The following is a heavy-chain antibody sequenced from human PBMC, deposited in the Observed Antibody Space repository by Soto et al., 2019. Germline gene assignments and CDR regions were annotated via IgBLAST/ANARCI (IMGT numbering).Heavy chain of an antibody. CDR3: ASAPYNSSGWYSWCDP. CDR1: GYTFTSYA. J-gene: IGHJ5*02. V-gene: IGHV1-3*01. D-gene: IGHD6-19*01. CDR2: INAGNGNT. Sequence: QVQLVQSGAEVKKPGASVKVSCKASGYTFTSYAMPWVRQAPGQRLEWMGWINAGNGNTKYSQKFQGRVTITRDTSASTAYMELSSLRSEDTAVYYCASAPYNSSGWYSWCDPWGQGSLVTVSS.